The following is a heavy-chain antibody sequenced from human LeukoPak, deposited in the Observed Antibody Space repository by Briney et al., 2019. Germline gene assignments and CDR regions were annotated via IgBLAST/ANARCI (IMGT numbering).Heavy chain of an antibody. Sequence: PSETLSLTCTVSGGSISSSSYYWGWIRQPPGKGLEWIGSVYYSGSTYYNPSLKSRVTISVDTSKNQFPLKLSSVTAADTAVYYCARHITQPTYYDFWSGYYAAGYFDYWGQGTLVTVSS. J-gene: IGHJ4*02. V-gene: IGHV4-39*01. CDR3: ARHITQPTYYDFWSGYYAAGYFDY. CDR2: VYYSGST. CDR1: GGSISSSSYY. D-gene: IGHD3-3*01.